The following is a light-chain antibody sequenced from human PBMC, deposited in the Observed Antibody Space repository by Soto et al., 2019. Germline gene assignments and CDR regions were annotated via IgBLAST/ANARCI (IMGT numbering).Light chain of an antibody. Sequence: QPVLSQPPSASGTGQSVTISCSGSSSNIGSNYVYWYQQLPGTAPKLLIYSNNQRPSGVPDRFSGSKFGSSASLAISGLRSEDEAAYYCAAWDDSLSGHVVFGGGTKLTVL. CDR2: SNN. V-gene: IGLV1-47*02. J-gene: IGLJ2*01. CDR1: SSNIGSNY. CDR3: AAWDDSLSGHVV.